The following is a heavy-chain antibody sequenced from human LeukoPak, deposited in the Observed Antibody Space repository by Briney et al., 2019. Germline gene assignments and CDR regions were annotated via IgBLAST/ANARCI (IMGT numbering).Heavy chain of an antibody. D-gene: IGHD2-2*01. CDR2: LYYSGST. CDR3: ARDGADRSSTSCYAFDI. CDR1: GGSISSYY. V-gene: IGHV4-59*01. Sequence: SETLSLTCTVSGGSISSYYWSWIRQPPVKGLEWIGYLYYSGSTNYNPSLKSRVTISVDTSKNQFSLKLSSVTAADTVVYYCARDGADRSSTSCYAFDIWGQGTMVTVSS. J-gene: IGHJ3*02.